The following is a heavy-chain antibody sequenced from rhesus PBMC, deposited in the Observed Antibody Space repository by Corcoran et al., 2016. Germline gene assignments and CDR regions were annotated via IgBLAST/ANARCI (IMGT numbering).Heavy chain of an antibody. J-gene: IGHJ4*01. V-gene: IGHV4-65*01. D-gene: IGHD3-16*01. CDR3: ARDLTSGSYYFDY. CDR1: GGSVSSSNW. Sequence: QVQLQESGPGLVKPSETLSLTCAVSGGSVSSSNWWSWIRQPPGKGLEWIGYISGSSGSTYYNPSLKSRVTISTATSKNQFSLKLSSVTAADTAVYYCARDLTSGSYYFDYWGQGVLVTVSS. CDR2: ISGSSGST.